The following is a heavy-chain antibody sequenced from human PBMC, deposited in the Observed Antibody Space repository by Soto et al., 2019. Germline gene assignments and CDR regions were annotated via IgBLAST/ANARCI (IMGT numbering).Heavy chain of an antibody. D-gene: IGHD5-12*01. V-gene: IGHV3-66*01. CDR2: IYSGGST. CDR1: GFTVSSNY. J-gene: IGHJ3*02. CDR3: AREDGYRGGDAFDI. Sequence: EVQLVESGGDLVQPGGSLRLSCAASGFTVSSNYMRWVRQAPGKGLEWVSVIYSGGSTYYADSVKGRFTISRDNSKNALYLQMNSLRAEGTAVYYCAREDGYRGGDAFDIWGQGTMVTVSS.